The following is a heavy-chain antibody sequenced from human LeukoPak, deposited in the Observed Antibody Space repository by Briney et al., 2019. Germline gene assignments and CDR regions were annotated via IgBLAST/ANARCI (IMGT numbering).Heavy chain of an antibody. CDR1: GFTFSSYS. CDR3: ASAGYSGYDYFDY. D-gene: IGHD5-12*01. Sequence: GGSLRLSCAASGFTFSSYSMNWVRQAPGKGLEWVSSISSSSSYIYYADSVKGRFTISRDNAKNSLYLQMNSLRAEDTAVYYCASAGYSGYDYFDYWGQGTLVTVSS. V-gene: IGHV3-21*01. J-gene: IGHJ4*02. CDR2: ISSSSSYI.